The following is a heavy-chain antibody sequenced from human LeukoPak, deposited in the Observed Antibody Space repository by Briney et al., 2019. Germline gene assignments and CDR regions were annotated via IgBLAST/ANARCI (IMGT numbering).Heavy chain of an antibody. J-gene: IGHJ4*02. CDR1: GGSISSHY. D-gene: IGHD3-22*01. CDR3: ARGGYYDSSGRSFDY. V-gene: IGHV4-59*08. Sequence: PSETLSLTCTVSGGSISSHYWTWLRQPPGKGLEWIGYIYYSGSTYYHPSLKSRVTISVDTSKNQFSLKLSSVTAADTAVYYCARGGYYDSSGRSFDYWGQGTLVTVSS. CDR2: IYYSGST.